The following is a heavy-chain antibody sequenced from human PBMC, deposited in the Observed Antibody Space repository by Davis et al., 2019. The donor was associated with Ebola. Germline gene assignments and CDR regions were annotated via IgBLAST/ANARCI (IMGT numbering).Heavy chain of an antibody. CDR3: ARDTEGGSRGYPFDS. Sequence: GESLKISCAASGFTFSSYSMNWVRQAPGKGLEWVSSISSSNSYIYYADSVKGRFTISRDSAKNSLYLQMNSLRADDTAVYYCARDTEGGSRGYPFDSWGQGTLVTVSS. V-gene: IGHV3-21*01. CDR2: ISSSNSYI. J-gene: IGHJ4*02. D-gene: IGHD5-18*01. CDR1: GFTFSSYS.